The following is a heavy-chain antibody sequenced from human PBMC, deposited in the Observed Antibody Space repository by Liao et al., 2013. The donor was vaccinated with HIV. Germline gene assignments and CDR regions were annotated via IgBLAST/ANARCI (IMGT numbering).Heavy chain of an antibody. V-gene: IGHV4-61*02. D-gene: IGHD5-18*01. CDR3: ARDEIGRRRYSYGLNY. J-gene: IGHJ4*02. CDR1: GGSISSGSYY. CDR2: IYTSGST. Sequence: QVQLQESGPGLVKPSQTLSLTCTVSGGSISSGSYYWSWIRQPAGKGLEWIGRIYTSGSTNYNPSLKSRVTISVDTSKNQFSLKLSSVTAADTAVYYCARDEIGRRRYSYGLNYWGQGTLVTVSS.